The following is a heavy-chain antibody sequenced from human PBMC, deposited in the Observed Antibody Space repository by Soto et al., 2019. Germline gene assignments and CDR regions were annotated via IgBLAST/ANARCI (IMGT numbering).Heavy chain of an antibody. V-gene: IGHV1-18*01. CDR3: ARASYYDFWSGYYTWSYYYYGMDV. D-gene: IGHD3-3*01. Sequence: GASVKVSCKASGYTFTSYGISWVRQAPGQGLEWMGWISAYNGNTNYAQKLQGRVTMTTDTSTSTAYMELRSLRSDDTAVYYCARASYYDFWSGYYTWSYYYYGMDVWGQGTTVTVS. CDR2: ISAYNGNT. CDR1: GYTFTSYG. J-gene: IGHJ6*02.